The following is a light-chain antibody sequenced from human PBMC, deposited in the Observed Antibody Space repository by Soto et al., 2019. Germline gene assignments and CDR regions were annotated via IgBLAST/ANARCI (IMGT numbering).Light chain of an antibody. CDR3: AAWDDSLNVLYV. CDR2: SNN. CDR1: SSNIGSNT. Sequence: QSVLTQPPSASGTPGQRVTISCSGSSSNIGSNTVNWYQQLPGTAPKLLIYSNNQRPSGVPDRFFGSKSGTSASLAISGLQSEDEADYYCAAWDDSLNVLYVFGTGTKLTVL. V-gene: IGLV1-44*01. J-gene: IGLJ1*01.